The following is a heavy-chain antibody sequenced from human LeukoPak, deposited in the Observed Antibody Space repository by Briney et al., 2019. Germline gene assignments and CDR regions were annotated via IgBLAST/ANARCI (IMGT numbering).Heavy chain of an antibody. V-gene: IGHV3-48*02. CDR3: ARDYAYAFDI. J-gene: IGHJ3*02. CDR2: IGLSSRTM. Sequence: PGGSLRLSCAASGFSFSTHSMNWVRQAPGKGLEWVSFIGLSSRTMYYADSVKGRFTISRDDAKNSLYLQMNSLSDEDTAVYYCARDYAYAFDIGGQGTMVTVSS. D-gene: IGHD2-2*01. CDR1: GFSFSTHS.